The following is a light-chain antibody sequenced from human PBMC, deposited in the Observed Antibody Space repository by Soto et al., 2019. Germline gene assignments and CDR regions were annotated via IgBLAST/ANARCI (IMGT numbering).Light chain of an antibody. J-gene: IGKJ1*01. CDR2: AAS. CDR1: QGISSY. Sequence: DIQLTQSPSFLSASVGDRVTITCRASQGISSYLAWYQQKPGKAPKLLIYAASSRATGIPDRFSGSGSGTDFTLTISRLEPEDFAVYYCQQYGKSWTFGQGTKVDIK. CDR3: QQYGKSWT. V-gene: IGKV1-9*01.